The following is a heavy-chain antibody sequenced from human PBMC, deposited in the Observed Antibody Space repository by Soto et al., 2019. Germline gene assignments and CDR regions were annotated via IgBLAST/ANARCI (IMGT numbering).Heavy chain of an antibody. CDR3: ARIIRVWSGYSGVDYYYYYMDV. Sequence: SGPTLVNPTETLTLTCTVSGFSLSNARMGVSWIRQPPGKALEWLAHIFSNDEKSYSTSLKSRLTISKDTSKSQVVLTMTNMDPVDTATYYCARIIRVWSGYSGVDYYYYYMDVWGKGTTVTVSS. V-gene: IGHV2-26*01. J-gene: IGHJ6*03. D-gene: IGHD3-3*01. CDR2: IFSNDEK. CDR1: GFSLSNARMG.